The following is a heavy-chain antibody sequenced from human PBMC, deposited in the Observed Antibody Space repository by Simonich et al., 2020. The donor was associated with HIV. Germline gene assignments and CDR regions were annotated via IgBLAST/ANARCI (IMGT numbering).Heavy chain of an antibody. CDR3: ARAGYSGYDFDY. V-gene: IGHV4-38-2*01. D-gene: IGHD5-12*01. J-gene: IGHJ4*02. CDR1: GYSISSGYY. Sequence: QVQLQESGPGLVKPSETLSLTCAVSGYSISSGYYWGWIRQPPGKGLEGIGSIYLSGSTYTNPSPKGRVTISVESSKNQFSLKLSSVTAADTAVYYCARAGYSGYDFDYWGQGTLVTVSS. CDR2: IYLSGST.